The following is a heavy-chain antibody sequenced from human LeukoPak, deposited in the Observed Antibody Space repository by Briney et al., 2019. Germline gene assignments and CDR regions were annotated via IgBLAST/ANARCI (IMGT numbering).Heavy chain of an antibody. D-gene: IGHD6-13*01. CDR1: GGSFSGYY. V-gene: IGHV4-34*01. CDR2: INHSGST. J-gene: IGHJ3*02. Sequence: SETLSLTCAVYGGSFSGYYWSWIRQPPGKGLEWIGEINHSGSTNYNPSLKSRVTISVDTSKNQFSLKLSSVTAADTAVYYCARSAGYSSSWYLDAFDIWGQGTMVTVSS. CDR3: ARSAGYSSSWYLDAFDI.